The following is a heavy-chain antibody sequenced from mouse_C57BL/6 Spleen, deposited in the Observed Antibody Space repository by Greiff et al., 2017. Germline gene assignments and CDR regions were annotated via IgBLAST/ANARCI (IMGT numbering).Heavy chain of an antibody. CDR3: ARSGDSSGAWFAY. D-gene: IGHD3-2*02. Sequence: QVQLQQSGPELVKPGASVKISCKASGYAFSSSWMNWVKQRPGKGLGWIGRIYPGDGDTNYNGKFKGKATLTADKSSSTAYMQLSSLTSEDSAVYFCARSGDSSGAWFAYWGQGTLVTVSA. CDR1: GYAFSSSW. V-gene: IGHV1-82*01. J-gene: IGHJ3*01. CDR2: IYPGDGDT.